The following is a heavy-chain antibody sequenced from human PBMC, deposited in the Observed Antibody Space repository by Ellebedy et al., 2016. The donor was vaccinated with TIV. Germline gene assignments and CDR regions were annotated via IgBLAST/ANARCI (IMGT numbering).Heavy chain of an antibody. CDR2: IRKKRDSHTT. V-gene: IGHV3-72*01. Sequence: GESLKISCASSGFTFSDHHMDWFRQAPGKGLEWVARIRKKRDSHTTAYAASVRGIFTTSRDDSKNSLYLQMVSLKTEDTAVYFCARDGGQYSFDYWGQGTLVTVSS. J-gene: IGHJ4*02. D-gene: IGHD3-3*01. CDR3: ARDGGQYSFDY. CDR1: GFTFSDHH.